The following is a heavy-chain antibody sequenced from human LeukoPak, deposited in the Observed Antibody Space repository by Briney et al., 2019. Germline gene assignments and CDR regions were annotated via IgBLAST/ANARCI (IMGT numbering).Heavy chain of an antibody. CDR2: INPNSGGT. D-gene: IGHD5-24*01. J-gene: IGHJ4*02. CDR1: GYTFTDYY. V-gene: IGHV1-2*02. Sequence: ASVKVSCKASGYTFTDYYLHWVRQAPGQGLEWMGWINPNSGGTNYAQTFQGRVTMTRDTSITTAYMELSRLRSDDTAVYFCARIGYNHYFDYWGQGTLVTVSS. CDR3: ARIGYNHYFDY.